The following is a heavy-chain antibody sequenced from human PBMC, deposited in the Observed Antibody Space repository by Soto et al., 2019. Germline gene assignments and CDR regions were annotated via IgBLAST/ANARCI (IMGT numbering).Heavy chain of an antibody. V-gene: IGHV4-34*01. CDR3: ARGREITRITMIVVGQPSDY. Sequence: SETLSLTCAVYGGSFSGYYWSWIRQPPGKGLEWIGEINHSGSTNYNPSLKSRVTISVDTSKNQFSLKLSSVTAADTAVYYCARGREITRITMIVVGQPSDYWGQGTLVTVSS. D-gene: IGHD3-22*01. CDR1: GGSFSGYY. J-gene: IGHJ4*02. CDR2: INHSGST.